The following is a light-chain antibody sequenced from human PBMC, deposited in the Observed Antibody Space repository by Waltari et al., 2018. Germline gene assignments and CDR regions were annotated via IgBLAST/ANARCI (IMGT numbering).Light chain of an antibody. CDR1: HSNIGTNS. CDR2: TNN. Sequence: QSVLTQSPSASATPGQTLSISCSGSHSNIGTNSVHWYQQVPGTAPKLLIHTNNHRPSGVPDRFSGSKSGTSASLAISGLRSEDEADYYCAAFDDTLGGHYVFGPGTKVTVL. CDR3: AAFDDTLGGHYV. V-gene: IGLV1-47*01. J-gene: IGLJ1*01.